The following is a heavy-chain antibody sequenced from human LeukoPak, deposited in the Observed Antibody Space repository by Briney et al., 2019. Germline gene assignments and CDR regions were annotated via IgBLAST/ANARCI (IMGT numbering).Heavy chain of an antibody. Sequence: GGSLRLSCAASGFTFSSYGMHWVRQAPGKGLEWVAFIRYDGSNKYYADSVKGRFTISRDNSKNTLYLQMNSLRAEDTAVYYCARGGSSGPPFDAFDIWGQGTMVTVSS. V-gene: IGHV3-30*02. CDR2: IRYDGSNK. D-gene: IGHD3-22*01. CDR3: ARGGSSGPPFDAFDI. J-gene: IGHJ3*02. CDR1: GFTFSSYG.